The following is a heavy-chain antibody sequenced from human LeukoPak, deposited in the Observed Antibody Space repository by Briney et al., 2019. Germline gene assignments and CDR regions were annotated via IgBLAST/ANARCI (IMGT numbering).Heavy chain of an antibody. V-gene: IGHV3-7*03. D-gene: IGHD3-22*01. CDR2: IKQDGSEK. J-gene: IGHJ4*02. CDR1: GFTFSNYW. Sequence: GGSLRLSCAASGFTFSNYWMSWVRQAPGKGLEWVANIKQDGSEKYYVNSVKGRFTISRDNAKNSLYLQMNSLRAEDTALYYCAKDVNSSGYYLGFDYWGQGTLVTVSS. CDR3: AKDVNSSGYYLGFDY.